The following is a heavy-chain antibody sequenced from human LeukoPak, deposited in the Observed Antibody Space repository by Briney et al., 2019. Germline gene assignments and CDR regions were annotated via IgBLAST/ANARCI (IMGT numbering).Heavy chain of an antibody. CDR1: GYTFTGYY. J-gene: IGHJ3*02. CDR3: ARDIREALGAAFDI. Sequence: GASVKVSCKASGYTFTGYYMHWVRQAPGQGLEWMEWINPNSGGTNYAQKFQGRVTMTRDTSISTAYMELSRLRSDDTAVYYCARDIREALGAAFDIWGQGTMVTVSS. D-gene: IGHD3-3*02. CDR2: INPNSGGT. V-gene: IGHV1-2*02.